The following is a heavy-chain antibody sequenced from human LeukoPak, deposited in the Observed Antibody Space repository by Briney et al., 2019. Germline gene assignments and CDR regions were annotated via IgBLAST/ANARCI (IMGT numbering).Heavy chain of an antibody. CDR3: ARGTSSGHDALDI. D-gene: IGHD6-19*01. J-gene: IGHJ3*02. CDR2: IIPIFGTA. Sequence: ASVKVSCKASGGTFSSYAISWVRQAPGQGLEWMGRIIPIFGTANYAQKFQGRVAITTDESTSTAYMELSSLRSEDTAVYYCARGTSSGHDALDIWGQGTMVTVSS. V-gene: IGHV1-69*05. CDR1: GGTFSSYA.